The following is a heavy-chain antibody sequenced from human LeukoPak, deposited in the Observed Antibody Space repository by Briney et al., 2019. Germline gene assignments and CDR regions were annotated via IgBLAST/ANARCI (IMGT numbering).Heavy chain of an antibody. J-gene: IGHJ5*02. D-gene: IGHD5-12*01. V-gene: IGHV3-69-1*01. CDR3: ARGAGNSGYGCDL. CDR1: GITFSNAW. Sequence: GGSLRLSCVVSGITFSNAWMNWVRQAPGKGLEWVSHIRSSSETFYADSVKGRFTISRDNARNSLYLQMNNLRGEDTAIYYCARGAGNSGYGCDLWGQGTLVTVSS. CDR2: IRSSSET.